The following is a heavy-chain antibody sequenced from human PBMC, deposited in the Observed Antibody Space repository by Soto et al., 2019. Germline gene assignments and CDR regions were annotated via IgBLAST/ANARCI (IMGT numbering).Heavy chain of an antibody. CDR3: ARCTVDTIVISAWCHYLDP. D-gene: IGHD5-18*01. V-gene: IGHV3-23*01. J-gene: IGHJ5*02. Sequence: PGGSLRLSCAASGFTFSSSPMSWVRQAPGKGLEWVSAVSGSGGTTYYADSVRGRFTISRDNSKNTLYLQMNSLRAEDTAIYFCARCTVDTIVISAWCHYLDPWGQGT. CDR1: GFTFSSSP. CDR2: VSGSGGTT.